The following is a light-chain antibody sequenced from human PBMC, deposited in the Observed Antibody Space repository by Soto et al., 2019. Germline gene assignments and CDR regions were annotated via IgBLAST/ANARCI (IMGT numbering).Light chain of an antibody. CDR2: NAD. CDR3: QQFSLYWA. J-gene: IGKJ1*01. CDR1: RNVSIY. Sequence: IPLTQSPSSLAAYVGDRLTLTCRASRNVSIYLNWYQHKPGKGPKILIYNADTLESGVPSRFSGSGYGTEFILTISSLQPDDFATYYCQQFSLYWAFGQGTKVDIK. V-gene: IGKV1-39*01.